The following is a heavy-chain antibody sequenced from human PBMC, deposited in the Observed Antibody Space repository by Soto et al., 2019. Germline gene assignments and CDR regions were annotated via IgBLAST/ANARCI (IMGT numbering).Heavy chain of an antibody. D-gene: IGHD3-3*01. CDR2: IYYSGST. V-gene: IGHV4-30-4*01. Sequence: PSETLSLTCTVSGGSISSGDYYWSWIRQPPGKGLEWIGYIYYSGSTYYNPSPKSRVTISVDTSKNQFSLKLSSVTAADTAVYYCARGSITIFGVVSWDYYYYGMDVWGQGTTVTVSS. J-gene: IGHJ6*02. CDR1: GGSISSGDYY. CDR3: ARGSITIFGVVSWDYYYYGMDV.